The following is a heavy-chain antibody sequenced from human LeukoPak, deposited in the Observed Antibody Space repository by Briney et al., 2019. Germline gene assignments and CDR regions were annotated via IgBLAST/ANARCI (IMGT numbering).Heavy chain of an antibody. CDR2: IRDNENNN. V-gene: IGHV3-30*02. CDR1: GFIFSSYG. CDR3: AKDGRIAAAGYYFDY. J-gene: IGHJ4*02. D-gene: IGHD6-13*01. Sequence: GGSLRLSCAASGFIFSSYGMHWVRQAPGKGLEWVACIRDNENNNYYADSVKGRFTISRDNSKNTLYLQMNSLRAEDTAVYYCAKDGRIAAAGYYFDYWGQGTLVTVSS.